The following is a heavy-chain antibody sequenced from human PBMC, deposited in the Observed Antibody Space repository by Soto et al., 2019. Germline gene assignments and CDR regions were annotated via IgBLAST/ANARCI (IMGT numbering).Heavy chain of an antibody. J-gene: IGHJ6*02. CDR1: GGSISSYY. V-gene: IGHV4-59*01. CDR2: IYYSGST. D-gene: IGHD4-17*01. Sequence: ETLSLTCTVSGGSISSYYLSWIRQPPGKGLEWIGYIYYSGSTNYNPSLKSRVTIPVDTSKNQFSLKLSSVTAADTAVYYCARASPYCYYVPYYYYGMYVRGQGTTVTVS. CDR3: ARASPYCYYVPYYYYGMYV.